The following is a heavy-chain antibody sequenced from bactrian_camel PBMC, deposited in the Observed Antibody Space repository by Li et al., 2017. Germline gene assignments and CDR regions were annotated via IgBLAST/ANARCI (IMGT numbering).Heavy chain of an antibody. J-gene: IGHJ4*01. Sequence: HVQLVESGGGSVQAGGSLRLSCAASGYTYSRYCMGWFRQAPGKERERVAGIDWDGKDVHYPDSMRGRFTISRDNSMNTLWLQMNNLKSEDTARYYCNGRFGTDDSLYDYWGQGTQVTVS. CDR3: NGRFGTDDSLYDY. CDR1: GYTYSRYC. CDR2: IDWDGKDV. D-gene: IGHD1*01. V-gene: IGHV3S6*01.